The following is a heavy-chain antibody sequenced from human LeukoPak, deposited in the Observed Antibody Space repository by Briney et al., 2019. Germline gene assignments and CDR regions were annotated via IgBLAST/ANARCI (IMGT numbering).Heavy chain of an antibody. CDR2: ISYDGSNK. D-gene: IGHD4-11*01. J-gene: IGHJ6*02. V-gene: IGHV3-30*18. CDR1: GFTFSSYG. Sequence: GGSLRLSCAASGFTFSSYGMHWVRQAPGKGLEWVAVISYDGSNKYYADSVKGRFTISRDNSKNTLYLQMNSLRDEDTAVYYCAKALQQEELYYYYGMDVWGQGTTVTASS. CDR3: AKALQQEELYYYYGMDV.